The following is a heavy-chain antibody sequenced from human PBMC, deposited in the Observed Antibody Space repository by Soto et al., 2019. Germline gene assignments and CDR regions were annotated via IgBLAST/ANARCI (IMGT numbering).Heavy chain of an antibody. Sequence: PGGSLRLSCAVSRFTFSSYAMHWVRQAPGKGLEWVAVISYDGSNKYYADSVKGRFTISRDNSKNTLYLQMNSLRAEDTAVYYCARDPLWSGSGYYGMDVWGQGTTVTVSS. CDR3: ARDPLWSGSGYYGMDV. J-gene: IGHJ6*02. CDR1: RFTFSSYA. V-gene: IGHV3-30-3*01. CDR2: ISYDGSNK. D-gene: IGHD3-3*01.